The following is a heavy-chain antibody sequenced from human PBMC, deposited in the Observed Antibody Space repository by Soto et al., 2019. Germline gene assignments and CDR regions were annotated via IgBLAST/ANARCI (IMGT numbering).Heavy chain of an antibody. J-gene: IGHJ6*02. CDR3: ARDRGYCSSDSCYTPYYYGMDV. CDR2: ISSSSSYI. Sequence: EVQLVESGGGLVKPGGSLRLSCAASGFTFSSYSMNWVRQAPGKGLEWVSSISSSSSYIYYADSVKGRFTISRDNAKNALDLQMNSLRAEDTAVYYCARDRGYCSSDSCYTPYYYGMDVWCQGTTVTVSS. CDR1: GFTFSSYS. V-gene: IGHV3-21*01. D-gene: IGHD2-2*02.